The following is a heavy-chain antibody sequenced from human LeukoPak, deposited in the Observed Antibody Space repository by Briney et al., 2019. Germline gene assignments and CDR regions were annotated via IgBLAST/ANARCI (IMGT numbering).Heavy chain of an antibody. D-gene: IGHD1-14*01. CDR3: AKARSTTWDYYFDS. CDR1: GFIFDNCA. V-gene: IGHV3-23*01. Sequence: GGSLRLSCAASGFIFDNCAMTWVRQAPGKGLEWVSIISGSGGNAYYAGSAKGRFTISRDNFKNTVYLQMNSLRADDTAIYYCAKARSTTWDYYFDSWGQGTLVTVSS. J-gene: IGHJ4*02. CDR2: ISGSGGNA.